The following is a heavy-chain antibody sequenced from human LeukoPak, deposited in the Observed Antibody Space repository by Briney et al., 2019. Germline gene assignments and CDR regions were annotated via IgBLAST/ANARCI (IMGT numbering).Heavy chain of an antibody. Sequence: ASVKVSCKASGYTFTSYGISWVRQAPGQGLEWMGIINPSGGSTSYAQKFQGRVTMTRDMSTSTVYMELSSLRSEDTAVYYCARGALVGAILIDYWGQGTLVTVSS. D-gene: IGHD1-26*01. CDR2: INPSGGST. V-gene: IGHV1-46*01. J-gene: IGHJ4*02. CDR3: ARGALVGAILIDY. CDR1: GYTFTSYG.